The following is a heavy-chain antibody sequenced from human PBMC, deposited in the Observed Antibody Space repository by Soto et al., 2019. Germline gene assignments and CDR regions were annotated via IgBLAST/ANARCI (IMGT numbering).Heavy chain of an antibody. Sequence: PXGSLKLSCSASGFTCSSYALSWIRQAPGKGLEWVSAIIGSGGSTYYADSVKGRFTISRDNSKNTLYLQMNSLRAEDTAVYYCAKELRLGDPQFDYWGQGTLVTVSS. V-gene: IGHV3-23*01. CDR3: AKELRLGDPQFDY. J-gene: IGHJ4*02. D-gene: IGHD2-21*01. CDR1: GFTCSSYA. CDR2: IIGSGGST.